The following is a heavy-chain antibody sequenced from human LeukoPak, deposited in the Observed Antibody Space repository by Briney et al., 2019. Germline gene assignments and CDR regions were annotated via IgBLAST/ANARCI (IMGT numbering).Heavy chain of an antibody. J-gene: IGHJ4*02. CDR1: GGSISSYY. CDR3: ARDAFDCGSSTSCYGY. V-gene: IGHV4-4*07. Sequence: PSETLSLTCTVSGGSISSYYWSWIRQPAGKGLEWIGRIYTSGSTNYNPSLKSRVTMSVDTSKNQFSLKLSSVTAADTAVYYCARDAFDCGSSTSCYGYWGQGTLVTVSS. D-gene: IGHD2-2*01. CDR2: IYTSGST.